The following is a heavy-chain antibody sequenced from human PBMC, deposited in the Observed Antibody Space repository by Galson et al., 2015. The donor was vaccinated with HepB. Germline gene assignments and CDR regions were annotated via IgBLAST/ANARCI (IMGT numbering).Heavy chain of an antibody. CDR3: ATRVGATTGLFDY. D-gene: IGHD1-26*01. J-gene: IGHJ4*02. V-gene: IGHV1-24*01. Sequence: SVKVSCKVSGYTLTELSMHWVRQAPGKGLEWMGGFDPEDGETIYAQKFQGRVTMTEDTSTDTAYMELSSLRSEDTAVYYCATRVGATTGLFDYWGQGTLVTVSS. CDR1: GYTLTELS. CDR2: FDPEDGET.